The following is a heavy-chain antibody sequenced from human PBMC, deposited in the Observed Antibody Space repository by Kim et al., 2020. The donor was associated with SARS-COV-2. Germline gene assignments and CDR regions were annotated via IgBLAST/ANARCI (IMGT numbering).Heavy chain of an antibody. Sequence: GGSLRLSCAASGFTFSSHALHWVRQAPGKGLEWVALISYDGSHVLYPDSVKDRFIISRDNTKSMLYLQMNSLRPEDTAVYYCAKGADILTGYWYYYYYMDVWGKGTTVTVSS. V-gene: IGHV3-30*04. CDR2: ISYDGSHV. CDR1: GFTFSSHA. J-gene: IGHJ6*03. D-gene: IGHD3-9*01. CDR3: AKGADILTGYWYYYYYMDV.